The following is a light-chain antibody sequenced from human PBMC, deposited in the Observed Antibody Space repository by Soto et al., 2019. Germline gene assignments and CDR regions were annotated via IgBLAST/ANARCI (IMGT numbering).Light chain of an antibody. V-gene: IGLV2-14*01. Sequence: QSVLTQPASVSGSPGQSITISCTGTSSDVGGYNYVSWYQQHPGKAPKLMIYEVSNRPPGVSNRFSGPKSGNTASLTISGLQAEDEADYYCSSYTSSSTLYVFGTGTKVTVL. CDR1: SSDVGGYNY. CDR3: SSYTSSSTLYV. CDR2: EVS. J-gene: IGLJ1*01.